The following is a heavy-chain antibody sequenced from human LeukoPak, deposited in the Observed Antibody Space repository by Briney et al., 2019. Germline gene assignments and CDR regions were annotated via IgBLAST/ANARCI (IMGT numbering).Heavy chain of an antibody. J-gene: IGHJ4*02. Sequence: PGGSLRLSCAASGFTFSTYWMHWVRQAPGKGLVWVSRINSDGSSTDYAGSVKGRFTISRDNAKNTLYLQMNSLRAEDTAVYYCVRDSWYGSTEPVDYWGQGTLVTVSS. CDR2: INSDGSST. D-gene: IGHD6-13*01. V-gene: IGHV3-74*01. CDR1: GFTFSTYW. CDR3: VRDSWYGSTEPVDY.